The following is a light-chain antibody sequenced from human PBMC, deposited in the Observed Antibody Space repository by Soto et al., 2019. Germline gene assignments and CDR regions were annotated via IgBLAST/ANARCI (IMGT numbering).Light chain of an antibody. CDR2: GAS. Sequence: DFQMTQSPSSLSASMGARVSITCRVSQSIGTDLNWYQQKPGKAPKLLIYGASTLQGGVPSRFSGSVSGTEFTLTISSLHPGDLATYFCQQTYSTPWTFDQGTKVDI. CDR1: QSIGTD. V-gene: IGKV1-39*01. CDR3: QQTYSTPWT. J-gene: IGKJ1*01.